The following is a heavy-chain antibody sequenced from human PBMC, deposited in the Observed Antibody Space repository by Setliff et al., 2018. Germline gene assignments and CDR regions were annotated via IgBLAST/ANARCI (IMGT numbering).Heavy chain of an antibody. CDR1: GFTFSGFA. CDR3: AKCSSWHGHYPHFNY. Sequence: GGSLRLSCAASGFTFSGFAMIWVRQAPGKGLEWVSVISSDSGSIYYADSVKGRFTISRDNSKNTLYLQMNSLRAEDTAIYYCAKCSSWHGHYPHFNYWGQGTLVTVSS. CDR2: ISSDSGSI. J-gene: IGHJ4*02. D-gene: IGHD6-13*01. V-gene: IGHV3-23*03.